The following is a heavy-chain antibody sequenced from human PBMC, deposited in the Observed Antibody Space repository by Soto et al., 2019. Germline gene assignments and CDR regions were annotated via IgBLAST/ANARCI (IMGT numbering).Heavy chain of an antibody. J-gene: IGHJ6*02. CDR3: ARVRWRQASYYYYGMDV. CDR2: IIPIFGTA. Sequence: QVQLVQSGAEVKKPGSSVKVSCKASGGTFSSYAISWVRQAPGQGLEWMGGIIPIFGTANYAQKFQGRVTSTADESTSPAYMELSSLRSEDTAVYYCARVRWRQASYYYYGMDVWGQGTKVTVSS. D-gene: IGHD6-13*01. V-gene: IGHV1-69*12. CDR1: GGTFSSYA.